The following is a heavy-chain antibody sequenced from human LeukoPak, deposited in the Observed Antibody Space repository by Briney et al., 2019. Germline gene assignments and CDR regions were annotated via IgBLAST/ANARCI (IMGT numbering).Heavy chain of an antibody. D-gene: IGHD3-3*01. J-gene: IGHJ4*02. CDR1: GGSFSAYY. Sequence: SETLSLTCGVYGGSFSAYYWSWIRQAPEKGLEWIVEINHRGSTNYNPSLKSRVTISLDTSENQFSLKLSSVTAADTAVYYCARGRITTFGVVIPLDYWGQGALVTVSS. V-gene: IGHV4-34*01. CDR2: INHRGST. CDR3: ARGRITTFGVVIPLDY.